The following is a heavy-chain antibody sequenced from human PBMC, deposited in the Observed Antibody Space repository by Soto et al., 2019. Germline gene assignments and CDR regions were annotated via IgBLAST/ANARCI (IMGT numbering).Heavy chain of an antibody. J-gene: IGHJ6*02. CDR2: IDPNSGGT. V-gene: IGHV1-2*04. Sequence: ASVKVSCKSSGYTFTDYYIHWVRQAPGQGLEWMGWIDPNSGGTEFAQDFQGWVILTSDTSITTVYMEMTRLRSDDTAVYFCVRSEAGYFYYGMDVWGQGTTVTVSS. CDR3: VRSEAGYFYYGMDV. CDR1: GYTFTDYY.